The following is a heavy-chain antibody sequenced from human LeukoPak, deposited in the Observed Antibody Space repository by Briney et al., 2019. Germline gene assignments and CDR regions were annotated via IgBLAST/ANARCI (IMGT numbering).Heavy chain of an antibody. Sequence: GRSLRLSCAAAGFMFDDYAMHWVRQAPGKGLEWVSGISWNSGSLDYVDSVKGRFTISRDNAKNSLYLEMNSLRPEDTALYYCAKGTGRYWTFLDYWGQGAPVTVSS. CDR2: ISWNSGSL. CDR3: AKGTGRYWTFLDY. D-gene: IGHD1-26*01. J-gene: IGHJ4*02. V-gene: IGHV3-9*01. CDR1: GFMFDDYA.